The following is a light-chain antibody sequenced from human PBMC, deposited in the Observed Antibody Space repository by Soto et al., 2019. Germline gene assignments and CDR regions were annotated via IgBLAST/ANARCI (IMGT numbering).Light chain of an antibody. CDR1: STDVGSYNL. Sequence: QSALTQPASVSGSPGQSITISCTGISTDVGSYNLVSWYQQHPGKAPQLMIYEGIKRPSGVSDRFSASESGNTASLTISGLQDEDEADYYCCSSAGGSTFDWMFGGGTKLTVL. V-gene: IGLV2-23*03. CDR2: EGI. CDR3: CSSAGGSTFDWM. J-gene: IGLJ3*02.